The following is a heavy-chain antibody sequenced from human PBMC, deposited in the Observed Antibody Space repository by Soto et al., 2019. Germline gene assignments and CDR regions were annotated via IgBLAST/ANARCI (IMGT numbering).Heavy chain of an antibody. J-gene: IGHJ6*02. V-gene: IGHV3-48*02. CDR1: GRAVNDYS. D-gene: IGHD3-16*01. CDR3: ARGDYYYSGLDV. Sequence: CADSGRAVNDYSTKWFRQPPGKGLEWLSSISSSSSTMYYADSVKGRFTISRDDAKNSLYLQMNSLRDEDTAVYYCARGDYYYSGLDVWGQGTTVPVSS. CDR2: ISSSSSTM.